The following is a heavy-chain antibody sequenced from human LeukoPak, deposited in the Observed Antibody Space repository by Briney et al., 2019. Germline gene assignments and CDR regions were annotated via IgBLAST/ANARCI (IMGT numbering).Heavy chain of an antibody. V-gene: IGHV3-7*01. Sequence: GGSLRLSCAVSGFTFSLHWMSWVRQAPGKGLEWVANINEDGSEKYYVDSVRGRFTVSRGNAKNSLYLQMNSLRAEDTAVYYCASLKGYGYWGQGTLVTVSS. J-gene: IGHJ4*02. CDR2: INEDGSEK. D-gene: IGHD5-18*01. CDR1: GFTFSLHW. CDR3: ASLKGYGY.